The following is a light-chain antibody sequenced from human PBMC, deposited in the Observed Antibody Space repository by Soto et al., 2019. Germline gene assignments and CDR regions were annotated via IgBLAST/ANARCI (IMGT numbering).Light chain of an antibody. J-gene: IGKJ4*01. CDR2: AAS. V-gene: IGKV1-9*01. Sequence: DIQLTQSPSFLSASVGDRVIITCRASQGISSYLAWYQQKPGKAPKLLIYAASTLQSGVPSRFSGSGSGTEFTLTISSLXXXXXXXXXXXQLNSPFGGGTKVEIK. CDR3: XQLNSP. CDR1: QGISSY.